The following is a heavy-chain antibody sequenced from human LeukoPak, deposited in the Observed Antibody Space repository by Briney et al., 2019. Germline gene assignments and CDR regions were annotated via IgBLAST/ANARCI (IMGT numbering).Heavy chain of an antibody. V-gene: IGHV3-23*01. J-gene: IGHJ4*02. D-gene: IGHD4-23*01. Sequence: GGSLRLSCAASGVIFSSYAMSWVRQAPGKGLEWVSSISGNGGSTCYADSVKGRFTISRDNSKNTLYLQMNSLRAEDTAVYYCAKDLTTVVTPGFDSWGQGTLVTVSS. CDR3: AKDLTTVVTPGFDS. CDR1: GVIFSSYA. CDR2: ISGNGGST.